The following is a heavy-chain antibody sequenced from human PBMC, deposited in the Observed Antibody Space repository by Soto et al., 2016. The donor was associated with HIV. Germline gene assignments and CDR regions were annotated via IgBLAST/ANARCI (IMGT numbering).Heavy chain of an antibody. V-gene: IGHV4-34*02. CDR3: ARRPLVWGRGVIDWFDP. CDR1: GGSFSGYY. Sequence: QVHLQQWGAGLLKPSETLSLTCAVYGGSFSGYYWNWIRQPPAKGLEWIGEINHSGSTNYNPSLKSRVTISVDTSKNQFSLKLSSVTAADTAVYYCARRPLVWGRGVIDWFDPWGQGNPGHRLL. J-gene: IGHJ5*02. CDR2: INHSGST. D-gene: IGHD3-10*01.